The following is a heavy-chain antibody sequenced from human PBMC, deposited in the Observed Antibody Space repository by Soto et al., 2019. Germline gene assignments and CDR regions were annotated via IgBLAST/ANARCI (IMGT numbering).Heavy chain of an antibody. CDR2: INPSGGST. CDR3: ARGLRVRGSYYILSY. J-gene: IGHJ4*02. V-gene: IGHV1-46*01. D-gene: IGHD1-26*01. Sequence: QAQLVQSGAEVKKPGASVKVSCKASGYTFTSYYMHWVRQAPGQGLEWMGIINPSGGSTSYAQKFQGRVTMTRDTSTSTVYMELSSLRSEDTAVYYCARGLRVRGSYYILSYWGQGTLVTVSS. CDR1: GYTFTSYY.